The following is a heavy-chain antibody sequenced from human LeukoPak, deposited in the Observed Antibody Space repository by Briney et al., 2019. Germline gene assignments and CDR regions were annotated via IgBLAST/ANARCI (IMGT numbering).Heavy chain of an antibody. D-gene: IGHD6-13*01. CDR2: IYYSGST. Sequence: SETLSLTCTVSGASISSYYWSWIRQPPGKGLEWIGYIYYSGSTNYNPSLKSRVTISVDTSKNQFSLKLSSVAAADTAVYYCAKDPRYSSSSYGMDVWGQGTTVTVSS. V-gene: IGHV4-59*12. CDR1: GASISSYY. J-gene: IGHJ6*02. CDR3: AKDPRYSSSSYGMDV.